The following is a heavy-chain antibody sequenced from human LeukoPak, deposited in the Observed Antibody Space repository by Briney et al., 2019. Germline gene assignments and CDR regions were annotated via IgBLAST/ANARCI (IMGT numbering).Heavy chain of an antibody. V-gene: IGHV1-8*01. D-gene: IGHD2-15*01. CDR1: GYTFTSYD. J-gene: IGHJ5*02. CDR2: MNPNSGNT. CDR3: ARRRCSGGSCYPKKNWFDP. Sequence: ASVKVSCKASGYTFTSYDINWVRQATGQGLEWMGWMNPNSGNTGYAQKFQGRVTMTRNTSISTAYMELSGLRSEDTAVYYCARRRCSGGSCYPKKNWFDPWGQGTLVTASS.